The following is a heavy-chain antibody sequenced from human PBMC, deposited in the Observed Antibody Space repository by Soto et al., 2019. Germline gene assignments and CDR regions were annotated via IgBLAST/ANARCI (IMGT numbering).Heavy chain of an antibody. CDR1: GFSLSTSGVG. V-gene: IGHV2-5*02. J-gene: IGHJ4*02. CDR3: AHVYGGYDNFYY. Sequence: QITLKESGPTLVKPTQTLTLTCTFSGFSLSTSGVGVGWIRQPPGKVLEWLALIYWDDDKRYSPSLKSRLNITKNSSKTQVVLTMTNIDPVDTATYYCAHVYGGYDNFYYWGQGTLVTVSS. D-gene: IGHD5-12*01. CDR2: IYWDDDK.